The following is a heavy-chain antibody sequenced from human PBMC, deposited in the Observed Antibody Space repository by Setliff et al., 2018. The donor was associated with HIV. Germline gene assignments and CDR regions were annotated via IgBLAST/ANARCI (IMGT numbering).Heavy chain of an antibody. J-gene: IGHJ4*02. D-gene: IGHD3-10*01. CDR1: GYSISSGYY. Sequence: SETLSLTCAVSGYSISSGYYWGWVRQAPGKGLEWIGSVYQSGSTYYSPSLKSRVTISVDRSRDQFSLKLSSVTAADTAVYYRARVLYRGSGSYYFDYWGQGTLVTVSS. CDR2: VYQSGST. V-gene: IGHV4-38-2*01. CDR3: ARVLYRGSGSYYFDY.